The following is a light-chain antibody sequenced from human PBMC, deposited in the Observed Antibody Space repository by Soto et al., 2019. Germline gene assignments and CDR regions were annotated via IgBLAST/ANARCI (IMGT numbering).Light chain of an antibody. CDR2: GAS. CDR1: QSVSSN. V-gene: IGKV3-15*01. CDR3: QQRNFWPLS. J-gene: IGKJ3*01. Sequence: EIVMTQSPATLSVSPGETATLSCRASQSVSSNLAWYQQKPGQAPSLLIYGASTRATDIPPRFSGSGSGTEFTLTITSLQSEDSAVYYCQQRNFWPLSFGPGTRVEIK.